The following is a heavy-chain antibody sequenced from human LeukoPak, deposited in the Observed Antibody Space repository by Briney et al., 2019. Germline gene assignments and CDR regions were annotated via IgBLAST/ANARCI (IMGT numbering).Heavy chain of an antibody. CDR3: ASYNGQWLAWDY. CDR2: IIPIFGTA. Sequence: ASVKVSCKASGGTFGSYAISWVRQAPGQGLEWMGRIIPIFGTANYAQKFQGRVTITTDESTSTAYMELSSLRSEDTAVYYCASYNGQWLAWDYWGQGTLVTVSS. J-gene: IGHJ4*02. D-gene: IGHD6-19*01. CDR1: GGTFGSYA. V-gene: IGHV1-69*05.